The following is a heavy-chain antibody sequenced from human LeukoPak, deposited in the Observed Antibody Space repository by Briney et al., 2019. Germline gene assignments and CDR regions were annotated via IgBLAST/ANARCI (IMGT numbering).Heavy chain of an antibody. J-gene: IGHJ4*02. Sequence: PGGSLRLSCAASGFTFSSYGMHWVRQAPGKGLEWVAVIWYDGSNKYYADSVMGRFTISRDNSKNTLYLQMNSLRAEDTAVYYCAKGLGVDTVAGTAYFDYWGQGTLVTVTS. CDR2: IWYDGSNK. CDR1: GFTFSSYG. V-gene: IGHV3-33*06. D-gene: IGHD6-19*01. CDR3: AKGLGVDTVAGTAYFDY.